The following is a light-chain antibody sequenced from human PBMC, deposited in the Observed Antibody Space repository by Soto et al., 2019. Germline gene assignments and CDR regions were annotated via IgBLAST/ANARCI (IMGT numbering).Light chain of an antibody. CDR1: QSVSSSY. CDR3: QQYGSSPWT. V-gene: IGKV3-20*01. J-gene: IGKJ1*01. Sequence: EIVLTQSPRTLSLSPGERATLSCRPSQSVSSSYLAWYQQKTGQAPRLLIYGASSRATGIPDRFSGSGSGTDFTLTISRLEPEDFAVYYCQQYGSSPWTFGQGTKVDI. CDR2: GAS.